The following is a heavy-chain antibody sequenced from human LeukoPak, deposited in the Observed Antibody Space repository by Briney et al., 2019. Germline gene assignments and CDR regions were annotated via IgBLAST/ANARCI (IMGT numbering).Heavy chain of an antibody. CDR3: GRGGYSFDC. CDR1: GFSLSGYW. V-gene: IGHV3-7*01. D-gene: IGHD5-12*01. CDR2: LHADGVEQ. Sequence: LILSCAASGFSLSGYWMTWVRQAPGQGLEWVARLHADGVEQNYVDSVTGRFTISRDNAKKSLVLQMNSLRNEATAVYYCGRGGYSFDCWGQGAIVAVSS. J-gene: IGHJ4*01.